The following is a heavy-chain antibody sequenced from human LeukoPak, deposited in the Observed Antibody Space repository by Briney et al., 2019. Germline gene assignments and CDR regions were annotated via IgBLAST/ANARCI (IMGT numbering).Heavy chain of an antibody. CDR2: IYSGGST. CDR1: GFTVSNNY. Sequence: PGGSLRLSCAVSGFTVSNNYMSWVRQAPGKGLEWVSVIYSGGSTYYADSVKGRFTISRDNSKNTLFLQMNSLRVEDTAVYYCAKGGISSVFHAFDIWGQGTMVTVSS. D-gene: IGHD2/OR15-2a*01. J-gene: IGHJ3*02. V-gene: IGHV3-53*01. CDR3: AKGGISSVFHAFDI.